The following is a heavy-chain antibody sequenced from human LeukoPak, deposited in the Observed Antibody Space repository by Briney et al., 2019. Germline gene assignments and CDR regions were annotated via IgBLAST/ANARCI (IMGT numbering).Heavy chain of an antibody. Sequence: KTSETLSLTCTVSGGSISSSSYYWGWIRQPPGKGLEWIGSIYYSGSTYYNPSLKSRVTISVDTSKNQFSLKLSSVTAAGTAVYYCARAATVTDPRIRWFDPWGQGTLVTVSS. J-gene: IGHJ5*02. CDR3: ARAATVTDPRIRWFDP. CDR2: IYYSGST. D-gene: IGHD4-17*01. V-gene: IGHV4-39*07. CDR1: GGSISSSSYY.